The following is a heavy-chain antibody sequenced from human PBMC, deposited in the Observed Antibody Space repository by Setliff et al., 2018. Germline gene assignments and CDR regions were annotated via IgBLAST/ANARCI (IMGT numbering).Heavy chain of an antibody. V-gene: IGHV1-8*02. CDR1: GYSFTNYD. CDR3: ARQDNWNYVLRS. J-gene: IGHJ4*02. D-gene: IGHD1-7*01. CDR2: INPNSGNT. Sequence: ASVKVSCKASGYSFTNYDINWVRQATGQGLEWMGWINPNSGNTDYAQKFQGRVTMTTNTSISTAYMELSSLRSEDTAVYYCARQDNWNYVLRSWGQGTLVTVSS.